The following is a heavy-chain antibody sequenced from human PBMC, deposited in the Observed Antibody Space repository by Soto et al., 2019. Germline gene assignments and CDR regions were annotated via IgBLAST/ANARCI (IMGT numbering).Heavy chain of an antibody. CDR1: GGSISSYY. CDR3: ARGLRRQLLNWFDP. J-gene: IGHJ5*02. CDR2: IYYIGST. Sequence: SGTLSLTCTVSGGSISSYYWSWIRQPPGKGLEWIGYIYYIGSTNYNPSLKGRVTISVDTSKNQFSLKLSSVTAADTAVYYCARGLRRQLLNWFDPWGQGTLVTVSS. D-gene: IGHD2-2*01. V-gene: IGHV4-59*01.